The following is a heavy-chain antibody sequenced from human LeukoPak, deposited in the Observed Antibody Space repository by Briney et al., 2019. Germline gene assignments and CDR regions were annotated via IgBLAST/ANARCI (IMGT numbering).Heavy chain of an antibody. J-gene: IGHJ4*02. Sequence: SETLSLTCAVYGGSFSGYYWSWIRQPPGKGLEWIGEVNHSGSTNYNPSLKSRVTISVDTSKNQFSLKLSSVTAADTAVYYCARGRGYRFDYWGQGTLVTVSS. V-gene: IGHV4-34*01. CDR2: VNHSGST. CDR1: GGSFSGYY. CDR3: ARGRGYRFDY. D-gene: IGHD3-22*01.